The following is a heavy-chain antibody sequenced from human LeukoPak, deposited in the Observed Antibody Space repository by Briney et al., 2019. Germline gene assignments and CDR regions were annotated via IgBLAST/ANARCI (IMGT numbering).Heavy chain of an antibody. J-gene: IGHJ4*02. Sequence: GGSLRLSCATSGFTFSTSWMHWVRQAPGKGLVWVSRISGDGTTTTYADSVKGRFTISRDNAKNTLFLQMNSLRVDDTAVYYCTRVRSSSWYDYWGQGTLVPVSS. D-gene: IGHD6-13*01. CDR2: ISGDGTTT. CDR3: TRVRSSSWYDY. V-gene: IGHV3-74*01. CDR1: GFTFSTSW.